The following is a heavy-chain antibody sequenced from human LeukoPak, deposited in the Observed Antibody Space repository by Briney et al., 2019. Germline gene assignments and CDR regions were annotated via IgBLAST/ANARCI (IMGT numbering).Heavy chain of an antibody. CDR2: ISGSGGST. CDR3: AKSLSGIAAAPYYYYGMDV. Sequence: GGSLRLSCAASGFTFSSYAMSWVRQAPGKGLEGVPAISGSGGSTYYADSVKGRFTISRDNSKNTLYLQMNSLRAEDTAVYYCAKSLSGIAAAPYYYYGMDVWGQGTTVTVSS. CDR1: GFTFSSYA. V-gene: IGHV3-23*01. J-gene: IGHJ6*02. D-gene: IGHD6-13*01.